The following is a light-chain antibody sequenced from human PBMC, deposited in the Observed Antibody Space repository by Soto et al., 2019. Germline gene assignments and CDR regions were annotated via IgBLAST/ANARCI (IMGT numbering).Light chain of an antibody. J-gene: IGKJ2*01. V-gene: IGKV3-20*01. Sequence: EIVLTQSPGTLSLSPGERATLSCRASQSVSSSYLAWYQQKPGQAPRLIIYGASSRATGIPDRFSGRGSGTDFTLTISRLEPEDFAVYYCQQYGSSPYTFGQGTKLEIK. CDR1: QSVSSSY. CDR3: QQYGSSPYT. CDR2: GAS.